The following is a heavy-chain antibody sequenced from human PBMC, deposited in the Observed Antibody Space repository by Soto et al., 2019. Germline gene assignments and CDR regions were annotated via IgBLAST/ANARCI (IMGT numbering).Heavy chain of an antibody. CDR3: ARGSGYDNGGAFDI. J-gene: IGHJ3*02. V-gene: IGHV1-69*06. CDR2: IIPIFGTR. CDR1: GGTFSNYG. Sequence: QVQLVQSGAEVKKPGSSVKVSCRASGGTFSNYGISWVRQAPGEGLEWMGGIIPIFGTRNHAQKFQGRTTITAGKSPSAAYMELSSLRSADTAVYYCARGSGYDNGGAFDIWGQGTMVTVSS. D-gene: IGHD3-22*01.